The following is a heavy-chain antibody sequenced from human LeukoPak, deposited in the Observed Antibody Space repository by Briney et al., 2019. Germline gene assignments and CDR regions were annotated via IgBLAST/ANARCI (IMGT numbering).Heavy chain of an antibody. CDR1: GFIFTDYW. J-gene: IGHJ4*02. D-gene: IGHD2-21*01. Sequence: GGSLRLSCAASGFIFTDYWMMWVRQVPGKGLGWVAQINQDGSEKYYVDSVRGRFTISRDNAKNSLDLQMNTLRVEDTTVYYCVRDATRGGDLDHWGQGTLVTVSS. CDR2: INQDGSEK. CDR3: VRDATRGGDLDH. V-gene: IGHV3-7*01.